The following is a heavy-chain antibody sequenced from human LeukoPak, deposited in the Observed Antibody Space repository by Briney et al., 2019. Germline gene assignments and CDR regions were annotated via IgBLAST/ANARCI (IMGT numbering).Heavy chain of an antibody. CDR2: INHSGST. CDR1: GGSFSGYY. V-gene: IGHV4-34*01. J-gene: IGHJ3*02. CDR3: ARGRLVDYDFWSGYSDGKRLPFDI. Sequence: SSETLSLTCAVYGGSFSGYYWSWIRQPPGKGLEWIGEINHSGSTNYNPSLKSRVTISVDTSKNQFSLKLNSPTAADTAVYYCARGRLVDYDFWSGYSDGKRLPFDIWGQGTMVTVSS. D-gene: IGHD3-3*01.